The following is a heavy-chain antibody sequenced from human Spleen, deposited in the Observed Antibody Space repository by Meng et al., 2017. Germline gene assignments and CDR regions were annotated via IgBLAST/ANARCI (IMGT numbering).Heavy chain of an antibody. CDR1: GGSVRSSDYQ. V-gene: IGHV4-61*08. CDR2: AST. D-gene: IGHD7-27*01. Sequence: QVQLTASGPGRVRPSETLSLICTVSGGSVRSSDYQWSWIRQPPGKGLEWIWFASTNYNPSLKSRLTISLDTSKNQFSLKLTSVTAADTAVYYCARDYWGSLDYWGQGILVTVSS. CDR3: ARDYWGSLDY. J-gene: IGHJ4*02.